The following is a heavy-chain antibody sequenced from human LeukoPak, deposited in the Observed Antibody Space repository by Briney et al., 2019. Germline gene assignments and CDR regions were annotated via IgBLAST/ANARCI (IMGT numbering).Heavy chain of an antibody. CDR2: INHSGST. Sequence: SETLSLTCAVYGGSFSSYYWSWIRQPPGKGLEWIGEINHSGSTNYNPSLKSRVTISVDTSKNQFSLKLSSVTAADTAVYHCAVYPYYYYYGMDVWGQGTTVTVSS. CDR3: AVYPYYYYYGMDV. V-gene: IGHV4-34*01. J-gene: IGHJ6*02. D-gene: IGHD2-2*01. CDR1: GGSFSSYY.